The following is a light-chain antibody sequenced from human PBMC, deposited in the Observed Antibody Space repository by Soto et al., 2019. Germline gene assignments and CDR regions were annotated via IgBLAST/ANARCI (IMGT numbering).Light chain of an antibody. Sequence: QSALTQPASVSGSPGQSITISCTGTSSVVGSYNLVSWYHQHPGKAPKLMIYEGSKRPSGVSNRFSGSKSGNTASLTISGLQAEDEADYYCCSYAGSSSVVFGGGTKLTVL. J-gene: IGLJ2*01. V-gene: IGLV2-23*01. CDR1: SSVVGSYNL. CDR2: EGS. CDR3: CSYAGSSSVV.